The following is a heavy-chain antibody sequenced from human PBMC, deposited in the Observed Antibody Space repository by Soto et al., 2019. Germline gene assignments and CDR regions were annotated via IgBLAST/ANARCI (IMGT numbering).Heavy chain of an antibody. V-gene: IGHV1-18*01. J-gene: IGHJ4*02. D-gene: IGHD6-19*01. CDR1: GYSFTSYC. Sequence: ASVKVSCKASGYSFTSYCISWVRQAPGQGLEWMGWISGYNGNTDYAQKLQGRVTMTTDASTSTAYLELRSLRSDDTAMYYCARDHISVSVYHFDYWGQGTLVTVSS. CDR3: ARDHISVSVYHFDY. CDR2: ISGYNGNT.